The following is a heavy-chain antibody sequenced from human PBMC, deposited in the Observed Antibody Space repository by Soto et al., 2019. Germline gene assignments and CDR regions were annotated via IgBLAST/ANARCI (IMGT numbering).Heavy chain of an antibody. CDR1: GFTFTSYA. D-gene: IGHD6-6*01. CDR3: VNHLEYSSSSPVDY. V-gene: IGHV3-23*01. J-gene: IGHJ4*02. CDR2: ISGGGGST. Sequence: AGGSLTLSCAASGFTFTSYAMNWVRQAPGKGLEWVSAISGGGGSTYYADSVKGRFTISRDNSKNALYLQMNSLRAEDTAVYYCVNHLEYSSSSPVDYWGQGTLVTVSS.